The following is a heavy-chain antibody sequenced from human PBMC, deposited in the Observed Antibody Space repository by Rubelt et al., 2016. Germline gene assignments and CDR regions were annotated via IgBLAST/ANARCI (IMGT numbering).Heavy chain of an antibody. CDR3: AKDKGTSGYPLFDS. CDR1: GFYFPYFI. Sequence: GGGVVQPGGSLRLSCAASGFYFPYFIMNWVRQAPGRGLEWVSTIKAGGSRTFYAESVEGRFTISRDDSKNMLYLQMNSLRGEDTAIYYCAKDKGTSGYPLFDSWGQGLLVTVSS. D-gene: IGHD3-22*01. J-gene: IGHJ4*02. V-gene: IGHV3-23*01. CDR2: IKAGGSRT.